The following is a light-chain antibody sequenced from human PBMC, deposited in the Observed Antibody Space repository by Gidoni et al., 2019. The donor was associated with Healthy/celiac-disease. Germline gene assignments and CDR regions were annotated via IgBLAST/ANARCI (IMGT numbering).Light chain of an antibody. CDR2: DAS. CDR3: QQRSNGPPALT. CDR1: QSLSSY. Sequence: EIVLPQSPAPLSLSPEERATLPCRASQSLSSYLAWYQQKPGQAPRLLIYDASNSATGIPARFSGSGSGTDFTLTISSLEPEDFAVYYCQQRSNGPPALTFGGGTKVEIK. V-gene: IGKV3-11*01. J-gene: IGKJ4*01.